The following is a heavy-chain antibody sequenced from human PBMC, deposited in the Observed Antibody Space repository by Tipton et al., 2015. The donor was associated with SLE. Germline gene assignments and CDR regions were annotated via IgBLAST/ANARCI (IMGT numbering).Heavy chain of an antibody. D-gene: IGHD4-11*01. CDR1: GGSFSGYY. V-gene: IGHV4-34*01. Sequence: TLSLTCAVYGGSFSGYYWSWIRQPPGKGLEWIGESNHSGSTNYNPSLKSRVTISADTSKNQFSLKMTSVTATDTAIYYCVRDPLQDYIQRKDWYFDLWGRGTLVTVSS. CDR2: SNHSGST. CDR3: VRDPLQDYIQRKDWYFDL. J-gene: IGHJ2*01.